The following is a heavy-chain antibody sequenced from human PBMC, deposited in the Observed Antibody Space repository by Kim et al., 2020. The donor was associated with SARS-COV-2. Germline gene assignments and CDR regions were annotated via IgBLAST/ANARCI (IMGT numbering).Heavy chain of an antibody. Sequence: GGSLRLSCAASGFTFSNYWMHWVRQAPGKGLVWVSRINTDGSSTTSADSVKGRFTISRDNAKNTLYLQMNSLRAEDTAVYYCARLYGASGTNAFDIWGQG. J-gene: IGHJ3*02. V-gene: IGHV3-74*01. CDR3: ARLYGASGTNAFDI. CDR1: GFTFSNYW. CDR2: INTDGSST. D-gene: IGHD4-17*01.